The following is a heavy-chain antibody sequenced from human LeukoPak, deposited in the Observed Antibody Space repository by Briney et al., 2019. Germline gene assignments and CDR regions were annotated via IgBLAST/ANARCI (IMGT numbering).Heavy chain of an antibody. CDR2: IGATQTYI. J-gene: IGHJ6*03. V-gene: IGHV3-21*01. Sequence: GGSLRLSCAGSEFTFSDYWMTWVRQAPGKGLEWVASIGATQTYIYYADSVKGRFTISRDNAKNSLYLQMNSLRAEDTAVYYCARRGDYSNYADYYYYYMDVWGKGTTVTVSS. D-gene: IGHD4-11*01. CDR1: EFTFSDYW. CDR3: ARRGDYSNYADYYYYYMDV.